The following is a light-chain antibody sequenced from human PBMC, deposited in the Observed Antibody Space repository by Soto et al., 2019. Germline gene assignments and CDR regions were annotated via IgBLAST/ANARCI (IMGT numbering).Light chain of an antibody. CDR1: QSVTSNY. Sequence: EIVLTQSPGTLSLSPGERATLSCRASQSVTSNYLAWYQQKPGQAPRLLIYSASSRATGIPDRFSGSASGTDFTLTISRLGPEDFAVYYCQQYGSSPRTFGQGTKVDIK. V-gene: IGKV3-20*01. CDR2: SAS. CDR3: QQYGSSPRT. J-gene: IGKJ1*01.